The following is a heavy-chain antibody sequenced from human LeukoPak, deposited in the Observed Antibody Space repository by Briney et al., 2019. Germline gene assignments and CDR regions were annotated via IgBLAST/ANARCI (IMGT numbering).Heavy chain of an antibody. CDR2: IYPGDSDT. V-gene: IGHV5-51*01. Sequence: GESLKISCRASGYSFTSYWIGWARQMPGKGLEWMGIIYPGDSDTKYSPSFQGQVTISADKSITTAYLQWSSLKASDTAMYYCARQPYYYDSRGYNFDSWGQGTLVTVSS. D-gene: IGHD3-22*01. CDR1: GYSFTSYW. CDR3: ARQPYYYDSRGYNFDS. J-gene: IGHJ4*02.